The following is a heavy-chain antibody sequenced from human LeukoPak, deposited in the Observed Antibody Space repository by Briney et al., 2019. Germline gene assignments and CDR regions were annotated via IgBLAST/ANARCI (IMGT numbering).Heavy chain of an antibody. V-gene: IGHV3-30*04. J-gene: IGHJ4*02. CDR1: GFTFSSYA. CDR3: ARDRGIVVVVAAQFDY. Sequence: GRSLRLSCAASGFTFSSYAMHWVRQAPGKGLEGVAVISYDGSNKYYADSVKGRFTISRDNYKNTMYLQMNSLRAEDTAVYYCARDRGIVVVVAAQFDYWGQGTLVTVSS. CDR2: ISYDGSNK. D-gene: IGHD2-15*01.